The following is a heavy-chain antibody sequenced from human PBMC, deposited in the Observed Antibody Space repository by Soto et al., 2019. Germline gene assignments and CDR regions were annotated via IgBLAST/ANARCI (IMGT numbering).Heavy chain of an antibody. CDR1: GGSISSYY. Sequence: SETLSLTCTVSGGSISSYYWSWIRQPPGKGLEWIGCIYYSGSTNYNPSLKSRVTISVDTSKNQFSLKLSSVTAADTAVYYCARYNWNPQGYYYFYMDVWGKGTTVTISS. CDR3: ARYNWNPQGYYYFYMDV. V-gene: IGHV4-59*08. J-gene: IGHJ6*03. CDR2: IYYSGST. D-gene: IGHD1-20*01.